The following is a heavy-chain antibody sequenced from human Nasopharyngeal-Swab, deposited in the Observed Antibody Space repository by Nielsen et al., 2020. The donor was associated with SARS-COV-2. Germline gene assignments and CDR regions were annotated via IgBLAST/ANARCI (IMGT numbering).Heavy chain of an antibody. V-gene: IGHV3-48*04. J-gene: IGHJ3*02. CDR2: ISTTTATI. CDR3: AREVPYSGHDDAFDI. Sequence: GESLKISCAASGFSFSNYAMTWVRQAPGTGLELISYISTTTATIYYADSVKGRFTISRDNAKNSLYLQMNSLRAEDTAVYYCAREVPYSGHDDAFDIWGQGTMVTVSA. CDR1: GFSFSNYA. D-gene: IGHD5-12*01.